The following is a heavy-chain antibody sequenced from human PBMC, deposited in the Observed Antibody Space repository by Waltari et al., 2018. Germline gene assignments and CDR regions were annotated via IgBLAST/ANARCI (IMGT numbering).Heavy chain of an antibody. V-gene: IGHV4-4*02. CDR2: VHPSGRT. CDR1: DDSMPDSFW. Sequence: QLQLQESGPGLVKPSGTLSLTCPFSDDSMPDSFWWSWVRQAPGKGLEWIGQVHPSGRTNYNPSFASRVTISLDTSINQFSLKLTSAAAADTAVYYCARDRGRGLYLESWGQGALITVSP. D-gene: IGHD2-15*01. CDR3: ARDRGRGLYLES. J-gene: IGHJ4*02.